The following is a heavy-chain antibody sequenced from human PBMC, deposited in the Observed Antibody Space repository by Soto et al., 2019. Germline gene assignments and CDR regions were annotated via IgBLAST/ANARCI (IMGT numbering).Heavy chain of an antibody. CDR2: IYYDEST. CDR1: GVSLNSGHYY. Sequence: SETLSLTCTVSGVSLNSGHYYWVWIRQSPGKGLAWIASIYYDESTYYNPSLKSRVTISTDKPKNQFSLTLKSVTAADTAVYYCGKVLIGATRHTDVDSWGQGALVTVSS. D-gene: IGHD2-15*01. J-gene: IGHJ4*02. CDR3: GKVLIGATRHTDVDS. V-gene: IGHV4-39*01.